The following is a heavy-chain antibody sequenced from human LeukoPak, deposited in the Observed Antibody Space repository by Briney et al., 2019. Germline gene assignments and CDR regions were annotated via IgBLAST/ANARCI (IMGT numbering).Heavy chain of an antibody. CDR1: GFTFSSYS. J-gene: IGHJ4*02. CDR2: ISSSSSYI. Sequence: GGSLRLSCAASGFTFSSYSMNWVRQAPGKGLEWVSSISSSSSYIYYADSVKGRFTIARDNAKNSLYLQMNSLRAEDTAVYYCARDYYGPGSYYLLYYFDYWGQGTLVTVSS. D-gene: IGHD3-10*01. CDR3: ARDYYGPGSYYLLYYFDY. V-gene: IGHV3-21*01.